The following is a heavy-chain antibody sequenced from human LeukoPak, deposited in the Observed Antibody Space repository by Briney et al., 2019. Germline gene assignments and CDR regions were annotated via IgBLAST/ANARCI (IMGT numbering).Heavy chain of an antibody. CDR3: AKFGDSWFFYDY. V-gene: IGHV3-23*01. CDR2: ISGSGGTT. CDR1: GFSFFNYA. J-gene: IGHJ4*02. Sequence: PGGALRLSCAASGFSFFNYAMSWVRQAPGKGLEWVSGISGSGGTTLYADSVKGRFTISRDNSKNTLYLQMNSLRAEGTAAYYCAKFGDSWFFYDYWGQGTLVTVSA. D-gene: IGHD6-13*01.